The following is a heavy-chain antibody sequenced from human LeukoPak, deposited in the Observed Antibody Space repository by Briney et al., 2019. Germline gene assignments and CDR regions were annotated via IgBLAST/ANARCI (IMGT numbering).Heavy chain of an antibody. D-gene: IGHD2-2*03. V-gene: IGHV4-34*01. Sequence: SETLSLTCAVYGGSFSGYYWSWIRQPPGKGLEWIGEINHSGSTNYNPSLKSRVTISVDTSKNQFSLKLSSVTAADTAVYYCARGRWKMDIVVVPAARFDYWGQGTLITVSS. CDR2: INHSGST. CDR1: GGSFSGYY. J-gene: IGHJ4*02. CDR3: ARGRWKMDIVVVPAARFDY.